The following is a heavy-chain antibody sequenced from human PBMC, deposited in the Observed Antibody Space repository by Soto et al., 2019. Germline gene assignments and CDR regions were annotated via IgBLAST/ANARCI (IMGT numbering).Heavy chain of an antibody. CDR2: IWYDGSNK. D-gene: IGHD3-22*01. V-gene: IGHV3-33*01. CDR1: GFTFSSYG. CDR3: VRDRRIKGGYAVFDY. J-gene: IGHJ4*02. Sequence: QVQLVESGGGVVQPGRSLRLSCAASGFTFSSYGMHWVRQAPGKGLEWVAVIWYDGSNKYYADSVKGRFTISRDNSKNTLYLQMNSLRAEDTAVYYCVRDRRIKGGYAVFDYWGQGTLVTVSS.